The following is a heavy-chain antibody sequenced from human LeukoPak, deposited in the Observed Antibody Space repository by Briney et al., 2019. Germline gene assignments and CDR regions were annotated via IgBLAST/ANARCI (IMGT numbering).Heavy chain of an antibody. CDR2: INPNSGGT. CDR3: ARVRVGATTYDAFDI. J-gene: IGHJ3*02. Sequence: ASVKVSCKASGYTFTGYYMHWVRQAPGQGLEWMGWINPNSGGTNYAQKFQGRVTMTRDTSISTAYMELSRLRSGDTAVYYCARVRVGATTYDAFDIWGQGTMVTVSS. CDR1: GYTFTGYY. V-gene: IGHV1-2*02. D-gene: IGHD1-26*01.